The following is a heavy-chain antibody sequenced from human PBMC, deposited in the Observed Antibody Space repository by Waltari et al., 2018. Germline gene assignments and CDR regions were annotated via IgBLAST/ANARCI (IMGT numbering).Heavy chain of an antibody. CDR2: IYYSGST. CDR1: GGSISSYY. V-gene: IGHV4-59*01. Sequence: QVQLQESGPGLVKPSETLSLTCTVSGGSISSYYWSWIRQPPGKGLEWFGYIYYSGSTNYNPSLKSRVTISVDTSKNQFSLKLSSVTAADTAVYYCARGPYCSSTSCYAPFDPWGQGTLVTVSS. D-gene: IGHD2-2*01. CDR3: ARGPYCSSTSCYAPFDP. J-gene: IGHJ5*02.